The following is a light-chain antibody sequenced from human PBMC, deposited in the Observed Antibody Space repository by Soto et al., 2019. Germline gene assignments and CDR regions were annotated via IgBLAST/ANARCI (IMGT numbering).Light chain of an antibody. Sequence: EIVMMQSPATLSVSPGERATLSCRASQSVSSNLAWYQQKPGQAPRLLIYGASTRATGIPARFIGSGSGTEFTLTISSLQSEDFAVYYCQHYNNWPPWTFGQGTKVEIK. V-gene: IGKV3-15*01. CDR3: QHYNNWPPWT. J-gene: IGKJ1*01. CDR2: GAS. CDR1: QSVSSN.